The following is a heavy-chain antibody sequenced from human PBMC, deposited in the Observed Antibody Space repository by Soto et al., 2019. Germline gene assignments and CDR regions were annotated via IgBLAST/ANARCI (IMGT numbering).Heavy chain of an antibody. J-gene: IGHJ4*02. CDR2: IKSKTDGGTT. CDR1: GFTFSNAW. Sequence: EVQLVESGGGLVKPGGSLRLSCAASGFTFSNAWMSWVRQAPGKGLEWVGRIKSKTDGGTTDYAAHVKGRFTISRDDSKTTLYLQMNSLKTEDTAVYYCTTRDFYGSGSYYNVFDYWGQGTLVTVSS. V-gene: IGHV3-15*01. D-gene: IGHD3-10*01. CDR3: TTRDFYGSGSYYNVFDY.